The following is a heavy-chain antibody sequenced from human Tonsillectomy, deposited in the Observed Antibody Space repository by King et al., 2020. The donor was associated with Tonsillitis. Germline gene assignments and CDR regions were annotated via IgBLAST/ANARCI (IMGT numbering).Heavy chain of an antibody. J-gene: IGHJ4*02. CDR2: IHYDGINK. Sequence: HVQLVESGGGVVQPGGSLRLSCVASGFTFSSFGMHWVRQAPGKGLDWVAFIHYDGINKYSADSVKGRLTISRDNSNNVLFLQMNSLRAEDTAIYYCARDFYGSGSCPGYWGQGTLVTVSS. CDR3: ARDFYGSGSCPGY. V-gene: IGHV3-30*02. CDR1: GFTFSSFG. D-gene: IGHD3-10*01.